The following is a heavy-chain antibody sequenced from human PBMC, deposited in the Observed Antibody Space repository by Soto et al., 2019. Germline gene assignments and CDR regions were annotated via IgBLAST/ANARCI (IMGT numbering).Heavy chain of an antibody. CDR3: AKDFVRAFDV. J-gene: IGHJ3*01. V-gene: IGHV3-23*01. CDR2: ISLSGGST. Sequence: EVLLLESGGGLVQPGGSLRLSCAASGFTFSSYAMTWVRQAPGKGLEWVSTISLSGGSTYYADSVEGRFTISRDNSKNTLFLQMNSLSAVDTAVYYCAKDFVRAFDVWGQGTMVTVSS. CDR1: GFTFSSYA.